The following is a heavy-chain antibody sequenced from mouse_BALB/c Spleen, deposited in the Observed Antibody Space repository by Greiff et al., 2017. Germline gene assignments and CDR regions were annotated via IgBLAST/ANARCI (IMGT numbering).Heavy chain of an antibody. V-gene: IGHV5-12-1*01. CDR3: ARHVGGLRAWFAY. Sequence: EVKLMESGGGLVKPGGSLKLSCAASGFAFSSYDMSWVRQTPEKRLEWVAYISSGGGSTYYPDTVKGRFTISRDNAKNTLYLQMSSLKSEDTAMYYCARHVGGLRAWFAYWGQGTLVTVSA. CDR1: GFAFSSYD. J-gene: IGHJ3*01. CDR2: ISSGGGST. D-gene: IGHD2-4*01.